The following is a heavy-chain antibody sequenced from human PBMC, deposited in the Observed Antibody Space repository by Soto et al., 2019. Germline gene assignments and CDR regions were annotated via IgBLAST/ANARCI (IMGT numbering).Heavy chain of an antibody. CDR2: IYYSGST. CDR3: ARVPTDWLSCWFDP. D-gene: IGHD3-9*01. CDR1: GGSISSGDYY. V-gene: IGHV4-30-4*01. J-gene: IGHJ5*02. Sequence: QVQLQESGPGLVKPSQTLSLTCTVSGGSISSGDYYWSWIRQPPGKGLGWIGYIYYSGSTYYNPYLKSRVTKSVDPSKNQFSLKLSSVTAADTAVYYCARVPTDWLSCWFDPWGQGTLVTVSS.